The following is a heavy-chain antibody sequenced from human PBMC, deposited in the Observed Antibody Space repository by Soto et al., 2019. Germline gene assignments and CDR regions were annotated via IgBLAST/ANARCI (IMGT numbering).Heavy chain of an antibody. J-gene: IGHJ6*02. Sequence: ASGKVSCNASGYTFTGYYMHWVRQATGQGLEWMGWINPNSGGTNYAQKFQGWVTMTRDTSISTAYMELSRLRSDDTAVYYCARDLPYSNYPSETASSAILCYGMDVWGQGTTVPVSS. CDR3: ARDLPYSNYPSETASSAILCYGMDV. V-gene: IGHV1-2*04. D-gene: IGHD4-4*01. CDR2: INPNSGGT. CDR1: GYTFTGYY.